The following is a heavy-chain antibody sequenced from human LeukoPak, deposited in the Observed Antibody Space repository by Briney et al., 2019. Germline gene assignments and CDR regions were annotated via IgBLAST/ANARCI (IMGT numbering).Heavy chain of an antibody. Sequence: GGSLRLSCAASGFTFSGYAMHWVRQAPGKGLEWVAVISYDGSNKYYADSVKGRFTISRDNSKNTLYLQMNSLRAEDTAVYYCARSCRGSTSCYDDYWGQGTLVTVSS. CDR3: ARSCRGSTSCYDDY. V-gene: IGHV3-30*04. D-gene: IGHD2-2*01. CDR1: GFTFSGYA. CDR2: ISYDGSNK. J-gene: IGHJ4*02.